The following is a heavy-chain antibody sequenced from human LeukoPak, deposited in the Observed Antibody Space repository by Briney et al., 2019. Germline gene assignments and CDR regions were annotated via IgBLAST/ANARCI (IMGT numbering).Heavy chain of an antibody. CDR3: AKGLGSSGYYYSPFES. V-gene: IGHV3-23*01. D-gene: IGHD3-22*01. Sequence: GGSLRLSCAASGFTFSSYAMSWVRQAPGKGREWVSAISGSGGSTYYADSVKGRFTISRDNSKNTLYLQMNSLRAEDTAVYYCAKGLGSSGYYYSPFESWGQGTLVTVSS. J-gene: IGHJ4*02. CDR1: GFTFSSYA. CDR2: ISGSGGST.